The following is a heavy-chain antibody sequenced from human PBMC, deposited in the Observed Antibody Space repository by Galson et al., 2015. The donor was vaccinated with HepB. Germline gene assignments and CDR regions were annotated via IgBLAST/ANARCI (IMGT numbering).Heavy chain of an antibody. J-gene: IGHJ4*02. D-gene: IGHD3-10*01. CDR1: GGSFSGYY. V-gene: IGHV4-34*01. CDR3: ARGGRLGYYGSGSYRNFDY. CDR2: INHSGST. Sequence: ETLSLTCAVYGGSFSGYYWSWIRQPPGKGLEWIGEINHSGSTNYNPSLKSRVTISVDTSKNQFSLKLSSVTAADTAVYYCARGGRLGYYGSGSYRNFDYWGQGTLVTVSS.